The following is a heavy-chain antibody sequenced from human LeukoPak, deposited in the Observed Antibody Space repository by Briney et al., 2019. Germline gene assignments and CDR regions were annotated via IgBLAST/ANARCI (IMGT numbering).Heavy chain of an antibody. V-gene: IGHV3-23*01. CDR2: ISGSGGST. J-gene: IGHJ4*02. CDR1: GFTFNNYA. Sequence: GGSLRLSCAASGFTFNNYAMSWVRQAPGKGLEWVSDISGSGGSTYYADSVKGRFTISRDNSKNTLYLQMNSLRAEDTAVYYCAKGTDRYCSGGTCAFDYWGQGTLVTVSS. D-gene: IGHD2-15*01. CDR3: AKGTDRYCSGGTCAFDY.